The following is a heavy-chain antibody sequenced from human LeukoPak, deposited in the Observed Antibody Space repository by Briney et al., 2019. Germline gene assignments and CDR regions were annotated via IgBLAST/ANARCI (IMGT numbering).Heavy chain of an antibody. CDR2: IFDGGDTK. D-gene: IGHD2-21*01. CDR3: AKDSTMWPHYFDH. J-gene: IGHJ5*02. Sequence: GGSLGLSCAASGFTFSSYAMAWVRQAPGKGLEWVSSIFDGGDTKDYADSVKGRFTTSRDNSKNELYLQMNSLTTEDTAVYFCAKDSTMWPHYFDHWGQGILVIVSS. V-gene: IGHV3-23*01. CDR1: GFTFSSYA.